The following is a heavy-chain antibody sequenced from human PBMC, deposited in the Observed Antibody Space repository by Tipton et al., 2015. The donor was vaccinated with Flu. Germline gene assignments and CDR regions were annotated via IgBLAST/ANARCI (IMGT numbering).Heavy chain of an antibody. CDR2: IFHRGST. CDR3: ARRDFSNYVSDPKNWFDP. V-gene: IGHV4-38-2*01. Sequence: TLSLTCDVSGDSIINSAYYWGWIRQPPGKGLEWIGNIFHRGSTYYNPSLRSRLSISVDRSKNLFSLNLRSVTAADTAVYYCARRDFSNYVSDPKNWFDPWGQGTLVTVSS. D-gene: IGHD4-11*01. J-gene: IGHJ5*02. CDR1: GDSIINSAYY.